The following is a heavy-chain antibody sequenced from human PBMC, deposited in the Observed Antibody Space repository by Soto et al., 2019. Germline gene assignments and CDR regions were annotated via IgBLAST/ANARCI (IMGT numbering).Heavy chain of an antibody. Sequence: QVQLVQSGAEVKKPGSSVKVSCKASGGTFSSYTISWVRQAPGQGLEWMGRIIPILGIANYAQKFQGRVTITADKSTSTAYMELSSLRSEDTAVYYCARDYYDSSGYSLDYYYGMDVWGQGTTVTASS. V-gene: IGHV1-69*08. CDR2: IIPILGIA. CDR3: ARDYYDSSGYSLDYYYGMDV. D-gene: IGHD3-22*01. CDR1: GGTFSSYT. J-gene: IGHJ6*02.